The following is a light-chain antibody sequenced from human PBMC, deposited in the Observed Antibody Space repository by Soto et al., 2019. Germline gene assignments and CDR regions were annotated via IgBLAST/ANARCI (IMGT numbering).Light chain of an antibody. CDR3: SSYAGTSHYV. V-gene: IGLV2-23*02. CDR2: EVT. Sequence: QSVLTQPASVFASPGQSITISCTGSDSDVGSYDLVSWYQQHPDKAPKLLIYEVTKRPSGVSNRFSGSKSDNTASLTISGLQAEDEADYYCSSYAGTSHYVFGTGTKVTVL. CDR1: DSDVGSYDL. J-gene: IGLJ1*01.